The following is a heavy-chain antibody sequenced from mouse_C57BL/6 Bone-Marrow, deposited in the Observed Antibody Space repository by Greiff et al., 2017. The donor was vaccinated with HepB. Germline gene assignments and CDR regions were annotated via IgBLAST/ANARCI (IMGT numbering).Heavy chain of an antibody. CDR1: GYTFTDYY. CDR2: INPYNGGT. CDR3: ASTTPWYFDV. Sequence: EVQLQQSGPVLVKPGASVKMSCKASGYTFTDYYMNWVKQSHGKSLEWIGVINPYNGGTSYNQKFKGKATLTVDKSSSTAYMELNSLTSEDSAVYYCASTTPWYFDVWGTGTTVTVSS. J-gene: IGHJ1*03. D-gene: IGHD1-1*01. V-gene: IGHV1-19*01.